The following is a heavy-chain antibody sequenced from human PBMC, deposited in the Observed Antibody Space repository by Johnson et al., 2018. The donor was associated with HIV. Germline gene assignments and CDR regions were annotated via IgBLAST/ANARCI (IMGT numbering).Heavy chain of an antibody. CDR3: ASDKWWEPPPDDAFDI. CDR2: IKQDGSEK. CDR1: GFTFSSYG. V-gene: IGHV3-7*03. Sequence: VQLVESGGGVVQPGRSLRLSCAASGFTFSSYGMHWVRQAPGKGLEWVANIKQDGSEKYYVDSVKGRFTISRDNAKNSLYLQMNSLRAEDTAVYYCASDKWWEPPPDDAFDIWGQGTMVTVSS. J-gene: IGHJ3*02. D-gene: IGHD1-26*01.